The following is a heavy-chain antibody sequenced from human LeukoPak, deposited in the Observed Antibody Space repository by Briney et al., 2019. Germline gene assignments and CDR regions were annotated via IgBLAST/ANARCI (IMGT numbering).Heavy chain of an antibody. Sequence: SETLSLTCSVSGGSINTYYWSCIRQPAGKGLEWIGRIHSSGSTHYNPSPKSRVTMSLDTSKNQFSLKLTSVTAADTAVYYCARDNDFFDYWGQGTLVTVSS. CDR2: IHSSGST. CDR3: ARDNDFFDY. J-gene: IGHJ4*02. V-gene: IGHV4-4*07. CDR1: GGSINTYY.